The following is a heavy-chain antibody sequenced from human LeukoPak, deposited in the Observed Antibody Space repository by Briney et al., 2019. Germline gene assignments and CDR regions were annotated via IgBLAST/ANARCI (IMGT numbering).Heavy chain of an antibody. CDR3: AREGRDNAFDI. D-gene: IGHD1-26*01. Sequence: GASVKVSCKASGYTFTSYYMHWARQAPGQGLEWMGIINTSDGSTSYAQKFQGRVTMTRGTSTSTVYMELSSLRSEGTAVYYCAREGRDNAFDIWGQGTMVTVSS. J-gene: IGHJ3*02. CDR1: GYTFTSYY. V-gene: IGHV1-46*01. CDR2: INTSDGST.